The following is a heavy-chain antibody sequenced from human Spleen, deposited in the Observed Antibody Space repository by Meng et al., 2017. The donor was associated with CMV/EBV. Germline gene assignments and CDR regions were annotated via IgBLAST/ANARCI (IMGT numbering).Heavy chain of an antibody. Sequence: GSLSLTCTVSGGSISSYYWSWIRQPPGKGLEWIGYIYYSGSTNYNPSLKSRVTISVDTSKNQFSLKLSSVTAADTAVYYCARGRRNPRITIFGVVTPHAFDIWGQGTMVTVSS. CDR1: GGSISSYY. D-gene: IGHD3-3*01. CDR2: IYYSGST. J-gene: IGHJ3*02. CDR3: ARGRRNPRITIFGVVTPHAFDI. V-gene: IGHV4-59*01.